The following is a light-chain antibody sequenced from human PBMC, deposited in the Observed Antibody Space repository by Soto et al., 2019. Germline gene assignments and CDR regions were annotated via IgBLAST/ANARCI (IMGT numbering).Light chain of an antibody. CDR1: QSVSSSY. Sequence: EIVLTQSPGTLSLSPGERATLSCRASQSVSSSYLAWYQQKPGQAPRLLIYGASSRATGIPDRFSGSGSRNDFTLTVNRLEPEDVAVYYCQQYGSSSPNTFGQGTKLEIK. J-gene: IGKJ2*01. CDR3: QQYGSSSPNT. V-gene: IGKV3-20*01. CDR2: GAS.